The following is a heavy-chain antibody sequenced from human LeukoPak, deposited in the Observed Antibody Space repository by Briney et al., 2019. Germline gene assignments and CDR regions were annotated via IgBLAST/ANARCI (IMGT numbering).Heavy chain of an antibody. V-gene: IGHV4-31*03. CDR2: IYYAGSS. CDR1: GGSIASGGYH. Sequence: SETLSLTCNVSGGSIASGGYHWSWIRQHPGEGLEWIGYIYYAGSSYYNPSPTSRVTISVDTSKNQFSLRLTSVTAADTAVYYCARGDYSMSGDYFPFDYWGPGTLVTVSS. D-gene: IGHD3-22*01. J-gene: IGHJ4*02. CDR3: ARGDYSMSGDYFPFDY.